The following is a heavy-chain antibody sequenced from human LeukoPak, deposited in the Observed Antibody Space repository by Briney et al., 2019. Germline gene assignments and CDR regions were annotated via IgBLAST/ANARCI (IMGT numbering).Heavy chain of an antibody. J-gene: IGHJ4*02. CDR2: FSAYNGNT. CDR1: GYTFTNYG. Sequence: ASVKVSCKASGYTFTNYGISWVRQAPGQGLEWMGWFSAYNGNTNYAQKLQGRVTMTTDTSTSTAYMELRSLTSDDTAVYYCARVGAYCTSTSCLDYWGQGTLVTVSS. D-gene: IGHD2-2*01. V-gene: IGHV1-18*01. CDR3: ARVGAYCTSTSCLDY.